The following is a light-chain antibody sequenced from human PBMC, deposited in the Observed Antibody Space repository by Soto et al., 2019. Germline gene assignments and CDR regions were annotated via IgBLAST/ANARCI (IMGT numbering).Light chain of an antibody. CDR3: SSYSSSRSVV. J-gene: IGLJ3*02. CDR1: SGGIGAYDY. CDR2: DVT. V-gene: IGLV2-14*03. Sequence: QSALTQPASVSGSPGQAITLSCTGTSGGIGAYDYVSWYQHHPGNAPKLILYDVTRRPSGVSSRFSGSKSGNTASLSISGLQPEDEADYYCSSYSSSRSVVFGSGTKLTVL.